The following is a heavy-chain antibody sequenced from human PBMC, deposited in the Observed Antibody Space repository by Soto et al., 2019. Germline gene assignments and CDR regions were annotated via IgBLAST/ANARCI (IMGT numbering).Heavy chain of an antibody. V-gene: IGHV3-21*01. CDR2: ISSSSSHI. CDR1: GFTFNTYN. CDR3: ARDPNYYDSSGYQSPWFDY. Sequence: PGGSLRLSCAPSGFTFNTYNMNWVRQAPGKGLEWVSSISSSSSHIYYADSVKGRFTISRDNAKNSLYLQMSSLRAEDTAVYYCARDPNYYDSSGYQSPWFDYWGQGT. J-gene: IGHJ4*02. D-gene: IGHD3-22*01.